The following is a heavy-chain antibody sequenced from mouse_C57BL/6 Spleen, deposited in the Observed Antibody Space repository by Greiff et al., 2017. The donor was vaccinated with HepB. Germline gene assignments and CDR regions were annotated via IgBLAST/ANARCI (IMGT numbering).Heavy chain of an antibody. CDR2: IDPENGDT. CDR3: SVTTVVAPYAMDY. J-gene: IGHJ4*01. Sequence: EVQLQQSGAELVRPGASVKLSCTASGFTFKDDYMHWVKQRPEQGLEWIGWIDPENGDTEYASKFQGKATITADTSSNTAYLQLSSLTSEDTAVYYCSVTTVVAPYAMDYWGQGASVTVSS. CDR1: GFTFKDDY. V-gene: IGHV14-4*01. D-gene: IGHD1-1*01.